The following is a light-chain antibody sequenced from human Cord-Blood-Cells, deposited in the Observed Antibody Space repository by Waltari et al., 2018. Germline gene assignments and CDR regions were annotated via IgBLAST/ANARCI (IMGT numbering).Light chain of an antibody. Sequence: DIVMTQTPLSLSVTPGQPASISCKSSQSLLHSDGKTYLYWYLQKPGQSQQLLIYEVYSRFSGVPDRFSGSGSGTDFTLKISRVEAEDVGVYYCMQGIHLTFGPGTKVDIK. J-gene: IGKJ3*01. CDR2: EVY. CDR1: QSLLHSDGKTY. CDR3: MQGIHLT. V-gene: IGKV2-29*02.